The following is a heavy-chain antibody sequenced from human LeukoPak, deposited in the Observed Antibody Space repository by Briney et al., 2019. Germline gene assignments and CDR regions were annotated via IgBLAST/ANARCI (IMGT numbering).Heavy chain of an antibody. CDR2: INPNSGGT. CDR1: GYTFTGYY. CDR3: AGGPSYYYDSSGYNNWFDP. J-gene: IGHJ5*02. Sequence: ASVKVSCKASGYTFTGYYMHWVRQAPGQGLEWMGWINPNSGGTNYAQKFQGKVTMTRDTSISTAYMELSRLRSDDTAVYYCAGGPSYYYDSSGYNNWFDPWGQGTLVTVSS. D-gene: IGHD3-22*01. V-gene: IGHV1-2*02.